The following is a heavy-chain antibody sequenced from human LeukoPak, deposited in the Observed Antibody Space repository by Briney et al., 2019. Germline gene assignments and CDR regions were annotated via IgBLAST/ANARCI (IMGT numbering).Heavy chain of an antibody. CDR3: ARDRGAAAGMIDY. D-gene: IGHD6-13*01. J-gene: IGHJ4*02. CDR2: IKQDGSEK. V-gene: IGHV3-7*03. CDR1: GFSVSASY. Sequence: PGGSLRLSCAASGFSVSASYMSWVRQAPGKGLEWVANIKQDGSEKYYVDSVKGRFTISRDNAKNSLYLQMNSLRSDDTAVYYCARDRGAAAGMIDYWGQGTLVTVSS.